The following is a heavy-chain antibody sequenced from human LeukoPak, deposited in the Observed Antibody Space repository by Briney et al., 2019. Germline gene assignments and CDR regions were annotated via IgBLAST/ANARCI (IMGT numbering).Heavy chain of an antibody. V-gene: IGHV1-18*01. CDR2: ISVYNGNT. J-gene: IGHJ4*02. CDR3: ARAQQRGSGYDY. Sequence: ASVKVSCKASGYIFTSYGISWVRQAPGQGLEWMGWISVYNGNTNYVQKLQGRVTMTTDTSTSTAYMELRSLRSDDTAVYYCARAQQRGSGYDYWGQGTLVTVFS. CDR1: GYIFTSYG. D-gene: IGHD3-22*01.